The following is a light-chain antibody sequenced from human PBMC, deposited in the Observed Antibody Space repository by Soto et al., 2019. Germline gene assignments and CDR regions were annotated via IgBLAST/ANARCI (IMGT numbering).Light chain of an antibody. CDR2: GNN. J-gene: IGLJ3*02. CDR1: SSNIGAGYD. CDR3: QSYDTNLSAWV. Sequence: QSVLTQPPSVSGAPGQRVTISCTGSSSNIGAGYDVHWYQHLPGTAPKLLIYGNNNRPSGVPDRFSGSKSGTSASLAITGLQAEDEADYYCQSYDTNLSAWVFGGGTKLIVL. V-gene: IGLV1-40*01.